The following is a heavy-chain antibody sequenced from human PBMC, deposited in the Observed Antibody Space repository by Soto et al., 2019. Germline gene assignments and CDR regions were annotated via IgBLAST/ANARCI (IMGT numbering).Heavy chain of an antibody. D-gene: IGHD3-10*01. J-gene: IGHJ4*02. Sequence: EVQLVESGGGLVQPGGSLRLSCAASGFTFRNYNMNWVRQVPGKGLEWVSYISSTTNNIFYADSVKGRFTISRDNAESALYLQMNNLTDADTAVYYCARVRAVAPVLGYWGQGIFVTVSS. CDR2: ISSTTNNI. V-gene: IGHV3-48*02. CDR3: ARVRAVAPVLGY. CDR1: GFTFRNYN.